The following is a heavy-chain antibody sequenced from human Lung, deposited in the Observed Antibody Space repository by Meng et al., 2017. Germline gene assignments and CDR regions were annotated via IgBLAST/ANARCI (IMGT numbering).Heavy chain of an antibody. CDR2: IDPKSGDT. CDR3: VRDEDISAAGKLFGDY. CDR1: GYNFPDYW. D-gene: IGHD6-25*01. J-gene: IGHJ4*02. V-gene: IGHV1-2*06. Sequence: QGLLVQSGAEVKKPGASVKVSCKPSGYNFPDYWLHWVRRAPGQGLEWMGRIDPKSGDTHYAQRFQGRVTMTGDTSISTAYMELSGLRSDDTAMYYCVRDEDISAAGKLFGDYWGQGTLVTVSS.